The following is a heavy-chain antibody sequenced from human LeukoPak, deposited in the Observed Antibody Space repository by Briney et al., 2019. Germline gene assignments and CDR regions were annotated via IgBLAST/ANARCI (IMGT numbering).Heavy chain of an antibody. V-gene: IGHV3-49*03. CDR2: IRSKAHGGTT. J-gene: IGHJ6*02. Sequence: GGSLRLSCTASGFTFGDYAMSWFRQAPGKGLEWVGFIRSKAHGGTTEYAASVKGRFSISRDDSKTTLYLQMNSLKTEDSAVYYCTTERNWELLRPYGMDIWGQGTTVTVSS. CDR3: TTERNWELLRPYGMDI. D-gene: IGHD1-26*01. CDR1: GFTFGDYA.